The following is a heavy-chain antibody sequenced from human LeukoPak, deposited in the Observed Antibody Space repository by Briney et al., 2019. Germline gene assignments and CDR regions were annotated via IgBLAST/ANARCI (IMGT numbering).Heavy chain of an antibody. CDR3: AKGTNYGDYFDY. CDR1: GFTSSSYA. J-gene: IGHJ4*02. D-gene: IGHD4-17*01. Sequence: PGGSLRLSCAASGFTSSSYAMSWVRQAPGKGLEWVSAISGSGGSTNYADSVKGRFTISRDNSKNTLYLQMNSLRAEDTAVYYCAKGTNYGDYFDYWGQGTLVTVSS. CDR2: ISGSGGST. V-gene: IGHV3-23*01.